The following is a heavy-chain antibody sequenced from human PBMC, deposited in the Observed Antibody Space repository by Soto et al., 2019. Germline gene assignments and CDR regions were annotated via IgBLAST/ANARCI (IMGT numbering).Heavy chain of an antibody. CDR3: ARTGGGMAAPPVGY. CDR2: ISAYNGNK. V-gene: IGHV1-18*04. D-gene: IGHD2-15*01. Sequence: QVHLVQSGGEVKKPGASVEVSCRTSGYMCTTYGISWVRQAPGQEIEWMAWISAYNGNKKYAQKFQGRVTMTTDTSTSTVSMELPNLTLNNTGTYFCARTGGGMAAPPVGYWGQGTLVTVSS. CDR1: GYMCTTYG. J-gene: IGHJ4*02.